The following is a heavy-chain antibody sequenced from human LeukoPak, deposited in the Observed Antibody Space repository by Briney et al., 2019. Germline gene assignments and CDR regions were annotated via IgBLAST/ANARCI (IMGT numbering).Heavy chain of an antibody. CDR2: TYYRSKWYN. D-gene: IGHD3-10*01. Sequence: SQTLSLTCAISGDSVSTNSSWNWIRQSPSRGLEWLGRTYYRSKWYNDYVVSVKGRINISPDTSKNQFSLKLSSVTAADTAVYYCARAITMVRGVPYYFDYWGQGTLVTVSS. J-gene: IGHJ4*02. CDR3: ARAITMVRGVPYYFDY. CDR1: GDSVSTNSS. V-gene: IGHV6-1*01.